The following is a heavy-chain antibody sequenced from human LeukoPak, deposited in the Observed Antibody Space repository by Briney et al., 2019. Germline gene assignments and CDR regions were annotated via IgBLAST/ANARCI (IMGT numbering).Heavy chain of an antibody. Sequence: ASVKVSCKASGGSFSSYGISWVRQAPGQGLEWMGRIIPIFGTTNYAQKFRGRVTITTDESTSTAYTELSSLRSEDTAVYYCARDGNWGSWYFDLWGRGTLVTVSS. J-gene: IGHJ2*01. V-gene: IGHV1-69*05. CDR3: ARDGNWGSWYFDL. CDR1: GGSFSSYG. D-gene: IGHD7-27*01. CDR2: IIPIFGTT.